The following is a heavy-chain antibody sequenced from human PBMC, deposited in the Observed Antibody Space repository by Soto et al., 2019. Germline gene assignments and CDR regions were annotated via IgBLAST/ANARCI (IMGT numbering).Heavy chain of an antibody. J-gene: IGHJ6*02. Sequence: QVQLVQSGAEVKKPGASVKVSCKASGYTFTSYGISWVRQAPGQGLEWMGWISAYNGNTNYAQKLQGRVTMTTDTATSTAYMELRSLRSDDTAVYYCARGRYDILTGYYNNYYGMDVWGQGTTVTVSS. D-gene: IGHD3-9*01. V-gene: IGHV1-18*01. CDR3: ARGRYDILTGYYNNYYGMDV. CDR1: GYTFTSYG. CDR2: ISAYNGNT.